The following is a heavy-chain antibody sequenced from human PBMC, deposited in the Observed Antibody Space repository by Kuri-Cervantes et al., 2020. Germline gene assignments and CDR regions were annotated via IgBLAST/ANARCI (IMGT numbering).Heavy chain of an antibody. Sequence: SETLSLTCFVSSGSISSGSYYWAWIRQPPGKGLEWLGYIYSSGGVYYNSSLGSRVTISIDTSQNQFSLRLRSVTAADTAVYYCATMSGGESYKDDWFDPWGQGTLVTVSS. V-gene: IGHV4-39*07. CDR1: SGSISSGSYY. J-gene: IGHJ5*02. CDR2: IYSSGGV. CDR3: ATMSGGESYKDDWFDP. D-gene: IGHD5-24*01.